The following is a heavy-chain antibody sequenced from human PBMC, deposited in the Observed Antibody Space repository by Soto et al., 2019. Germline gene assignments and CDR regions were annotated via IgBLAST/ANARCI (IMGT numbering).Heavy chain of an antibody. CDR2: INHSGTT. V-gene: IGHV4-34*01. D-gene: IGHD3-10*01. CDR1: GGSFSGYY. Sequence: QVQLQQWGAGLLKPSETLSLTCAVYGGSFSGYYWSWIRQPPGKGLEWIGEINHSGTTNYNPSLKSRVTISVDTSKNQFSLKLGSVTAADTAVYYCASPYGSGSLVWGQGTLVTVSS. CDR3: ASPYGSGSLV. J-gene: IGHJ4*02.